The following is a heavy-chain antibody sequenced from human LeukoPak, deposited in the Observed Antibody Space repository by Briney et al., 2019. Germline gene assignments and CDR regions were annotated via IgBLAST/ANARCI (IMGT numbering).Heavy chain of an antibody. V-gene: IGHV1-18*01. D-gene: IGHD3-9*01. J-gene: IGHJ4*02. CDR1: GYTFTSYG. CDR2: ISAYNGNT. CDR3: ARVPSYYDILTGYYPL. Sequence: GASVKVSCKASGYTFTSYGISWVRQAPGQGLEWMGWISAYNGNTNYAQKLQGRVTMTTDTSTSTAYMELRSLRSDDTAVYYCARVPSYYDILTGYYPLWGQGTLVTVSS.